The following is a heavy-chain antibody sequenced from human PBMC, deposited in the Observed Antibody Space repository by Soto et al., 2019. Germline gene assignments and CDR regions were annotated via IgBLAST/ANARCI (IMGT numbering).Heavy chain of an antibody. J-gene: IGHJ6*03. CDR3: ARAVGDFWNSHHKSMDL. D-gene: IGHD3-3*01. V-gene: IGHV1-18*01. CDR2: ISAYNGNT. Sequence: QVQLMQSGAEVKKPGASINVSCQASGYKFNSFGIAWVRQAPGQGLEWLGWISAYNGNTNYTQKLQGRVTLTTDTPKSTAYMELRSLRSDDTAIFYCARAVGDFWNSHHKSMDLWGKGTTV. CDR1: GYKFNSFG.